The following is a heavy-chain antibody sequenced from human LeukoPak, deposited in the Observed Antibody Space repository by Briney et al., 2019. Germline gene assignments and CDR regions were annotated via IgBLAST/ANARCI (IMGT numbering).Heavy chain of an antibody. Sequence: SETLSLTCAVYGGSFSGYYWSWIRQPPGKGLEWIGEINHSGSTNYNPSLKSRVTISVDTSKNQFSLKLSSVTAADTAVYYCARRHWFDYGDYGWEYWGQGTLVTVSS. D-gene: IGHD4-17*01. CDR1: GGSFSGYY. CDR2: INHSGST. CDR3: ARRHWFDYGDYGWEY. V-gene: IGHV4-34*01. J-gene: IGHJ4*02.